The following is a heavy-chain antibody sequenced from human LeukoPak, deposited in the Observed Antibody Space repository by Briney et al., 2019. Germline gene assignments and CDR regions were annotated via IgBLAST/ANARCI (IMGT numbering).Heavy chain of an antibody. J-gene: IGHJ4*02. CDR2: INPNSGGT. Sequence: ASVKVSCKASGYTFTGNYMHCVRQAPGQGLECMGWINPNSGGTNYAQKFQGRVTMTSDTSISTAYMELSSLRSDDTAVYFCAREYCTNGVCYKAHDYWGQGTLVTVSS. V-gene: IGHV1-2*02. CDR3: AREYCTNGVCYKAHDY. CDR1: GYTFTGNY. D-gene: IGHD2-8*01.